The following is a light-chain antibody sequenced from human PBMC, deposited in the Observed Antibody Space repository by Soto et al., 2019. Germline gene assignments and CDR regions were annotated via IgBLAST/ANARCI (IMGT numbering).Light chain of an antibody. CDR2: DAS. V-gene: IGKV1-33*01. J-gene: IGKJ3*01. CDR1: QDVSSY. CDR3: QQYDDLVS. Sequence: DIQMTQSPSSLSASVGDRVTITCQASQDVSSYLNWYQQKPGNAPKLLIYDASNLQTGVPSRFSGSGSGTDFSLTINSLQPEDIGTYYCQQYDDLVSFGPGTKVDI.